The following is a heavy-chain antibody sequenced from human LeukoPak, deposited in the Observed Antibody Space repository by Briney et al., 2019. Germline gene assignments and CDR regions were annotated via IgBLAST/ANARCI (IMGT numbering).Heavy chain of an antibody. J-gene: IGHJ5*02. CDR1: GFTFSSYG. CDR2: ISYDGSNK. Sequence: GRSLRLSCAASGFTFSSYGMHWVRQAPGKGLEWVAVISYDGSNKYYADSVKGRFTISRDNSKNTLYLQMNSLRAEDTAVYYCWRGWFDPWGQGTLVTVSS. V-gene: IGHV3-30*03. CDR3: WRGWFDP.